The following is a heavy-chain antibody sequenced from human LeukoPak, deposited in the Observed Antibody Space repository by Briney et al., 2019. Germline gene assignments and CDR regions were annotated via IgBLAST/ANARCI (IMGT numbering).Heavy chain of an antibody. V-gene: IGHV4-4*07. Sequence: KPSETRSLTCTVSGGSSSSYYWSWIRQPAGKGQDWIGRMYISGSTNYNPSLKSRVTMSVETSKNQFSLKLSSVTAADTAVYYCARDDNGGKSEYWGQGTLVTVSS. J-gene: IGHJ4*02. D-gene: IGHD4-23*01. CDR1: GGSSSSYY. CDR3: ARDDNGGKSEY. CDR2: MYISGST.